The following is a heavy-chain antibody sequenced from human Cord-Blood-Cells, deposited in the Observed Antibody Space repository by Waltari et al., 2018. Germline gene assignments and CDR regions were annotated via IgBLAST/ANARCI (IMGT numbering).Heavy chain of an antibody. CDR3: AGSYCSSTSCYFDY. CDR1: GGTFSSYA. D-gene: IGHD2-2*01. J-gene: IGHJ4*02. Sequence: QVQLVQSGAEVKKPGSSVKVSCKASGGTFSSYAISWVRQAPGQGLEWMGGISPIFGTANYAQKCQGRVTITAAESTSTAYMELSSLRSEDTAVYYCAGSYCSSTSCYFDYWGQGTLVTVSS. V-gene: IGHV1-69*01. CDR2: ISPIFGTA.